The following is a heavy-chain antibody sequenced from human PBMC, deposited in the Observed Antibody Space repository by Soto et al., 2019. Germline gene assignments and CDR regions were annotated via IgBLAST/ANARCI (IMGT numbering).Heavy chain of an antibody. CDR3: AFGAESRYYYYGMDV. D-gene: IGHD1-26*01. CDR1: GLTFSSYS. CDR2: ISSSSSTI. Sequence: EVQLVESGGGLVQRGGSLRLSCAASGLTFSSYSMNWVRQAPGKGLEWVSYISSSSSTIYYAESVKGRFTNSRDNAKNSLYLQMNNLIDEDTAVYYCAFGAESRYYYYGMDVWGQGNTVTVSS. J-gene: IGHJ6*02. V-gene: IGHV3-48*02.